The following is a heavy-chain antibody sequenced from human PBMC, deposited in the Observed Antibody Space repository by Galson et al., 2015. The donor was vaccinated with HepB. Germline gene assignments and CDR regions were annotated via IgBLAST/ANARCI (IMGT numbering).Heavy chain of an antibody. V-gene: IGHV3-9*01. CDR1: GFTFDDYA. J-gene: IGHJ4*02. CDR2: ISWNSGSI. D-gene: IGHD3-10*01. Sequence: SLRLSCAASGFTFDDYAMHWVRHAPGKGLEWVSGISWNSGSIGYADSVKGRFTISRDNAKNSLYLQMNSLRAEDTALYYCAKDLSRWVRGVTPVPYFDYWGQGTLVTVSS. CDR3: AKDLSRWVRGVTPVPYFDY.